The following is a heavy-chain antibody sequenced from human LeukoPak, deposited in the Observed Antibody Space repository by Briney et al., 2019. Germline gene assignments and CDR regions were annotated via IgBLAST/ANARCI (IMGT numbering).Heavy chain of an antibody. J-gene: IGHJ4*02. D-gene: IGHD2-21*02. CDR2: ISGSGGST. CDR3: AKVRVVVTARPYFDN. Sequence: GGSLRLSCAASGFTVSSNSMSWVRQAPGKGLEWVSAISGSGGSTYYADSVKGRFTISRDNSKNTLYVQMNSLRAEDTAVYYCAKVRVVVTARPYFDNWGQGTLVTVSS. V-gene: IGHV3-23*01. CDR1: GFTVSSNS.